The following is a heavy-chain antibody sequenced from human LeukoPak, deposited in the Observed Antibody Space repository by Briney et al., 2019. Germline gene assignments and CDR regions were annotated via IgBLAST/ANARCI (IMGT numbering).Heavy chain of an antibody. CDR3: ARGITIFGVVTTTFDY. CDR1: GFHFNSHS. CDR2: ISSSSSYI. D-gene: IGHD3-3*01. Sequence: GSLELFCAASGFHFNSHSLNRVPPASGKGLEWVLSISSSSSYIYYADSVKGRFTISRDNAKNSLYLQMNSLRAEDTAVYYCARGITIFGVVTTTFDYWGQGTLVTVSS. V-gene: IGHV3-21*01. J-gene: IGHJ4*02.